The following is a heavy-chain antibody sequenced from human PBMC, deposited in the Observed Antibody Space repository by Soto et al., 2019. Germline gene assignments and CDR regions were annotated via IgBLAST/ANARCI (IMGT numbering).Heavy chain of an antibody. J-gene: IGHJ1*01. CDR3: ARWAWGSGYFQH. V-gene: IGHV3-21*01. CDR2: ISSSSSYI. D-gene: IGHD6-19*01. CDR1: GFTFSSYS. Sequence: GGSLRLSCAASGFTFSSYSMNWVRQAPGKGLEWVSSISSSSSYIYYADSVKGRFTISRDNAKNSLYLQMNSLRAEDTAVYYCARWAWGSGYFQHWGQGTLVTVSS.